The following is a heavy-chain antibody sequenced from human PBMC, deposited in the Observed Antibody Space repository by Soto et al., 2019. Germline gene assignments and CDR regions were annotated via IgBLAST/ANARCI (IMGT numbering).Heavy chain of an antibody. D-gene: IGHD4-17*01. J-gene: IGHJ6*02. CDR3: ARHGTATTRNGMDV. Sequence: QVQLQESGPGLVKPSETLSLTCTVSGGSISSYYWSWIRQPPAKGLEWIGYNYYSGSTKYNPSLKRRVTISVDTSKNQFSLKLSSVTAADTAVYYGARHGTATTRNGMDVWGQGTTVTVSS. CDR2: NYYSGST. V-gene: IGHV4-59*08. CDR1: GGSISSYY.